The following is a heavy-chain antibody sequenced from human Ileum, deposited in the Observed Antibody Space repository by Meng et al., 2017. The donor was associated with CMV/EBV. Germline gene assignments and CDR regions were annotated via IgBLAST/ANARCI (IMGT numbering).Heavy chain of an antibody. CDR1: FTKFS. Sequence: FTKFSIHWVRQAPGQGLEWMGIINSSGGNTNYAQKFQGRVTMTRDTSTSTVYMELGSLGSDDTAVYFCARANYDVLTGNLWFYFDYWGQGTLVTVSS. V-gene: IGHV1-46*01. CDR2: INSSGGNT. CDR3: ARANYDVLTGNLWFYFDY. J-gene: IGHJ4*02. D-gene: IGHD3-9*01.